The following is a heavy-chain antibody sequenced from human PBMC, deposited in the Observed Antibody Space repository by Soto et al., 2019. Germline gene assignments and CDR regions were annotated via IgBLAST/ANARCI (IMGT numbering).Heavy chain of an antibody. CDR1: GFTFSSYA. CDR3: AKGGAQLLHYNWFDP. J-gene: IGHJ5*02. V-gene: IGHV3-23*01. CDR2: ISGNGGST. D-gene: IGHD2-2*01. Sequence: GGSLRLSCAASGFTFSSYAMSWVRQAPGKGLEWVSAISGNGGSTYYADSVKGRFTISRDNSKNTLYLQMNSLRAEDTAVYYCAKGGAQLLHYNWFDPWGQGTLVTVS.